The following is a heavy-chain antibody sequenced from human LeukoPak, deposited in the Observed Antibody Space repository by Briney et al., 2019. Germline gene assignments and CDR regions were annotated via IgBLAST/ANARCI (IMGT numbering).Heavy chain of an antibody. V-gene: IGHV3-23*01. CDR2: ISGSGDSK. Sequence: GGSLRLSCAASGFTFSSYAMSWVRQAPGKGLEWVSGISGSGDSKYYADSVKGRFTISRDNSKNTLYLQMNSLRAEDTAVYYCITPLPYSAQGGQGTLVTVSS. J-gene: IGHJ4*02. CDR3: ITPLPYSAQ. CDR1: GFTFSSYA. D-gene: IGHD2-21*01.